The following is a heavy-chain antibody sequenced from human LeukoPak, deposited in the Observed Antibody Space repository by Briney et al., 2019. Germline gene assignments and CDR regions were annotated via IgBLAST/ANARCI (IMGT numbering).Heavy chain of an antibody. D-gene: IGHD3-9*01. J-gene: IGHJ6*02. Sequence: ASVKVSSKASGYTFTIYGISWVRQAPGQGLEWMGWISAYNGNTNSAQKLQGRVTMTTDTSTSTAYMELRSLRSDDTAVYYCARDGHYDILTGYSLYYYYGMDVWGQGTTVTVSS. CDR3: ARDGHYDILTGYSLYYYYGMDV. CDR1: GYTFTIYG. V-gene: IGHV1-18*01. CDR2: ISAYNGNT.